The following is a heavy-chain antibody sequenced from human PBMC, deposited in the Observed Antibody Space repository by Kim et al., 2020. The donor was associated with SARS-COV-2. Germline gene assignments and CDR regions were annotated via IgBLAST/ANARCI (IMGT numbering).Heavy chain of an antibody. CDR1: GGSISSGGYS. Sequence: SETLSLTCAVSGGSISSGGYSWSWIRQPPGKGLEWIGYIYHSGSTYYNPSLKSRVTISVDRSKNQFSLKLSSVTAADTAVYYCARVRWARDIVVVPAAIFDYWGQGTLVTVSS. CDR2: IYHSGST. V-gene: IGHV4-30-2*01. CDR3: ARVRWARDIVVVPAAIFDY. D-gene: IGHD2-2*01. J-gene: IGHJ4*02.